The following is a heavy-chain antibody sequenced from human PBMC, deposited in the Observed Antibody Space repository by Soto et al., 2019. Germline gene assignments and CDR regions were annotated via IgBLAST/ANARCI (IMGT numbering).Heavy chain of an antibody. CDR1: GGSISSSSYY. CDR2: IYYSGST. J-gene: IGHJ4*02. CDR3: ASRTIAADTNYFDY. Sequence: SETLSLTCTVSGGSISSSSYYWGWIRQPPGKGLEWIGSIYYSGSTYYNPSLKSRVTISVDTSKNQFSLKPSSVTAADTAVYYCASRTIAADTNYFDYWGQGTLVTVSS. V-gene: IGHV4-39*01. D-gene: IGHD6-25*01.